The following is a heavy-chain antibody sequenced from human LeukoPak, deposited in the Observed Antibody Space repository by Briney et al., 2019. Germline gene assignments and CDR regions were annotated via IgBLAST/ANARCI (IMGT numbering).Heavy chain of an antibody. Sequence: SETLSLTCTVSGGSISSYYWSWIRQPAGKGLEWIGRIYTSGSTNYNPSLKSRVTMSVDTSKSRFSLKLSSVTAADTAVYYCARAGSIDYYYYMDVWGKGTTVTVSS. V-gene: IGHV4-4*07. CDR1: GGSISSYY. CDR2: IYTSGST. CDR3: ARAGSIDYYYYMDV. J-gene: IGHJ6*03. D-gene: IGHD2-15*01.